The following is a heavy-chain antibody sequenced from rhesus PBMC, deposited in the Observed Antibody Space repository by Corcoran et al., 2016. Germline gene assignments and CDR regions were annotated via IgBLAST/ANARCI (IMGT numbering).Heavy chain of an antibody. J-gene: IGHJ1*01. Sequence: QLQLQESGPGLVKPSETLSVTCAVSGGSISSSYWSWIRQAPGKGLEWIGYIYGSGSSTNYNPSHKSRVTLSVDTSKNQLSLKLSSVTTADTAVYYGAREGGFWGHGALVTVSS. CDR2: IYGSGSST. D-gene: IGHD1-44*02. CDR3: AREGGF. CDR1: GGSISSSY. V-gene: IGHV4-169*02.